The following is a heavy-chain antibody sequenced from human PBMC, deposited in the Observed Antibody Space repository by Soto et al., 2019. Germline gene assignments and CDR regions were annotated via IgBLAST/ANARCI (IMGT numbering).Heavy chain of an antibody. D-gene: IGHD3-16*01. Sequence: QITLKESGPTLVKPTQTLTLTCTFSGFSLTTRGVGVGWIRQPPGKALECLALIYWDDDKRYSPSLQSRFSNTKDTTKNQVVLTMTNVDPVDTATYYCAHIPNYYQYDWFDPWGQGTLVSVSS. CDR1: GFSLTTRGVG. V-gene: IGHV2-5*02. J-gene: IGHJ5*02. CDR3: AHIPNYYQYDWFDP. CDR2: IYWDDDK.